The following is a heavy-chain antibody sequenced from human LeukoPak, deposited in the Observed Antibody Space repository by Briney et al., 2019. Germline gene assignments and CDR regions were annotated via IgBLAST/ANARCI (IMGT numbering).Heavy chain of an antibody. D-gene: IGHD3-22*01. J-gene: IGHJ4*02. V-gene: IGHV3-23*01. CDR1: GITFNNYA. CDR2: ISGSAHKI. CDR3: VKDYWAGYYDSSGYYGY. Sequence: GGSLRLSCVASGITFNNYAVSWVRQAPEKGLDWVSVISGSAHKIRYADSVKGRFTISRDNSKNTLYLQMNSLRAEDTAVYYCVKDYWAGYYDSSGYYGYWGQGTLVTVSS.